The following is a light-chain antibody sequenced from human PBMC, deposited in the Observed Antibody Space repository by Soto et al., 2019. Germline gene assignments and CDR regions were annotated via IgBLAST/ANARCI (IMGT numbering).Light chain of an antibody. J-gene: IGKJ1*01. CDR2: GAS. CDR1: QSISDT. Sequence: EIVLTQSPATLSVSPGERATLSCRASQSISDTLAWYQQKPGRAPRLLIYGASRRATGFPARFSGSGSGTDFTLTISSLQSEDFAVYYCQQYDNCPWTFGQGTKVDIK. CDR3: QQYDNCPWT. V-gene: IGKV3-15*01.